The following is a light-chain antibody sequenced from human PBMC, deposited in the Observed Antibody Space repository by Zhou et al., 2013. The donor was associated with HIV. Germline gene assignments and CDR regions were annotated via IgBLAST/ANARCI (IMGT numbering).Light chain of an antibody. J-gene: IGKJ1*01. Sequence: AIRMTQSPSSFSASTGDRVTITCRATHSISTYVAWFQQKPGKAPKLLVYAASTLQSGVPSRFSATGSGTDFTLTIGCLQSEDFATYYCQQYYSFPRTFGQGTKVEIK. CDR2: AAS. CDR3: QQYYSFPRT. V-gene: IGKV1-8*01. CDR1: HSISTY.